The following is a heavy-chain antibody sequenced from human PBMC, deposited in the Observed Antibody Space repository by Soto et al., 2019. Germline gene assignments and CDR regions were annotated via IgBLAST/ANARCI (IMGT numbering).Heavy chain of an antibody. Sequence: ASVQVSCKASCYTFTSYGIIWVRQAPGQGLEWMGWISAYNGNTNYAQKLQGRVTMTTDTSTSTAYMELRSLRSDDTAVYYCARVDIVVVVAAFDYWGQGTLVTVSS. CDR1: CYTFTSYG. CDR2: ISAYNGNT. V-gene: IGHV1-18*01. CDR3: ARVDIVVVVAAFDY. D-gene: IGHD2-15*01. J-gene: IGHJ4*02.